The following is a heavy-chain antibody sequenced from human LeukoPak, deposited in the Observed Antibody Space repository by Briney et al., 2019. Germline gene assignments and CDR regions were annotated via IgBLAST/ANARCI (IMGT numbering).Heavy chain of an antibody. V-gene: IGHV3-11*04. CDR1: GFTFSDYY. Sequence: GGSLRLSCAASGFTFSDYYMGWIRQAPGKGLEGVSYISSSSSTIYYADSVKGRFTISRDNSKNTLYLDMNSLRAGDTAVYYCARERDDYDDPGPLDYWGQGTLVTVSS. CDR2: ISSSSSTI. D-gene: IGHD4-17*01. CDR3: ARERDDYDDPGPLDY. J-gene: IGHJ4*02.